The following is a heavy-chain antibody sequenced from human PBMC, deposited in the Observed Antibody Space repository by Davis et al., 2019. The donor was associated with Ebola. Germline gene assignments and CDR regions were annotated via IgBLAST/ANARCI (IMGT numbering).Heavy chain of an antibody. Sequence: SETLSLTCAVYSGSFSGYYWSWIRQSPGKGLEWIGEISHTGDTNYNPSLKSRVTISVDTSKNQFSLKLSSVTAADTAVYYCASSTTPNNWFDPWGQGTLVTVSS. CDR3: ASSTTPNNWFDP. J-gene: IGHJ5*02. V-gene: IGHV4-34*01. D-gene: IGHD4-11*01. CDR1: SGSFSGYY. CDR2: ISHTGDT.